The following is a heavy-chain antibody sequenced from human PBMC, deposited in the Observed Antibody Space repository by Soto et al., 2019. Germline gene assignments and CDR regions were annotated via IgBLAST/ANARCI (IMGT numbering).Heavy chain of an antibody. CDR3: ARDSPWIQLWVDAFDI. D-gene: IGHD5-18*01. CDR2: IWYDGSNK. CDR1: GFTFSSYG. V-gene: IGHV3-33*01. J-gene: IGHJ3*02. Sequence: QVQLVESGGGVVQPGRSLRLSCAASGFTFSSYGMHWVRQAPGKGLEWVAVIWYDGSNKFYADSVKGRFTISRDNSKNTLYLQMNSLRAEDTAVYYCARDSPWIQLWVDAFDIWGQGTMVTVSS.